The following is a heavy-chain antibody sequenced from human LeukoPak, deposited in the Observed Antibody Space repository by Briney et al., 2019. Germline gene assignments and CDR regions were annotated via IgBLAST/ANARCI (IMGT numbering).Heavy chain of an antibody. CDR1: GGTFSSYA. V-gene: IGHV1-69*05. CDR3: AREFIGENPKDY. CDR2: IIPIFGTA. J-gene: IGHJ4*02. Sequence: ASVKVSCKASGGTFSSYAISWVRQAPGQGLEWMGGIIPIFGTANYAQKLQGRVTMTTDTSTSTAYMELRSLRSDDTAVYYCAREFIGENPKDYWGQGTLVTVSS. D-gene: IGHD1-26*01.